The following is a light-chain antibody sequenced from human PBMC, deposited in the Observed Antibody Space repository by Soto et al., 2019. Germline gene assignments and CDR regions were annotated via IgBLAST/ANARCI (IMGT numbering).Light chain of an antibody. J-gene: IGKJ1*01. Sequence: ESGLTQSPATVSLSPAERATLSCRASQSASRYLAWYQQKPGQAPRLLIYGASSRATGIPARFSGRGSGTDCTLTISRLEPEDFAVYYCQLFNRWPRTSGQGTKV. CDR2: GAS. V-gene: IGKV3-11*01. CDR1: QSASRY. CDR3: QLFNRWPRT.